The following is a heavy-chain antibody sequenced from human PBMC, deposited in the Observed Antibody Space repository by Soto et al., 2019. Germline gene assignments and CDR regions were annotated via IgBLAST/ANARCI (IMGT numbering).Heavy chain of an antibody. CDR3: ARDHLILPAHDFFYGSDV. Sequence: QPGGSLRLSCEVSGFVFSMYSMSWVRQTPGKGLEWVAKIPQEGVDGHYADSVKGRFTISRDNGKNSLYLQMNNLRAEDTAVYYCARDHLILPAHDFFYGSDVWGRGATVTV. CDR1: GFVFSMYS. V-gene: IGHV3-7*03. D-gene: IGHD2-21*02. J-gene: IGHJ6*02. CDR2: IPQEGVDG.